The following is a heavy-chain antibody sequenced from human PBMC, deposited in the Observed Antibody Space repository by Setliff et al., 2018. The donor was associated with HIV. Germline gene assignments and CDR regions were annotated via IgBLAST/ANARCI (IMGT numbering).Heavy chain of an antibody. CDR3: ARDGFWSGYIDY. CDR1: GGSISSSSYY. J-gene: IGHJ4*02. D-gene: IGHD3-3*01. Sequence: KPSETLSLTCIVSGGSISSSSYYWGWIRQPPGKGLEWIGTVYYSGSTYYNPSLKSRVTISVDTSENQFSLKLSSVTAADTAVYYCARDGFWSGYIDYWGQGTLVTVPQ. V-gene: IGHV4-39*07. CDR2: VYYSGST.